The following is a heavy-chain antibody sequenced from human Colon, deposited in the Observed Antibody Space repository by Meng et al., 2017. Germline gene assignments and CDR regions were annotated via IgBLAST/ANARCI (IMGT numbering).Heavy chain of an antibody. CDR3: ARDRKHYGERGWFDP. Sequence: QVQLQEAGPGLVQPSQTRSLTCTVSGGSISSGDYYWSWIRQPPGKGLEWIGYIYYSGSTYSNASLKGRVTISIDRSKNQFSLKLSSVTAADTAVYYCARDRKHYGERGWFDPWGQGTLVTVSS. D-gene: IGHD4-17*01. CDR1: GGSISSGDYY. CDR2: IYYSGST. V-gene: IGHV4-30-4*01. J-gene: IGHJ5*02.